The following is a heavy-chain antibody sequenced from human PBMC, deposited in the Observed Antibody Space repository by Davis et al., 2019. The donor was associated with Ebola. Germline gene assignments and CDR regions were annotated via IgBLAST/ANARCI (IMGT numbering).Heavy chain of an antibody. V-gene: IGHV3-73*01. J-gene: IGHJ4*02. D-gene: IGHD3-10*01. CDR2: IRSKGNNYAT. Sequence: GESLKISCAASGFTFSGSALHWVRQASGKGLEWVGRIRSKGNNYATAYAASVKGRFTISRDDSKNTAYLQMNSLKTEDTAVYYCTRFYGSGSYYSVVPFDYWGQGTLVTVSS. CDR3: TRFYGSGSYYSVVPFDY. CDR1: GFTFSGSA.